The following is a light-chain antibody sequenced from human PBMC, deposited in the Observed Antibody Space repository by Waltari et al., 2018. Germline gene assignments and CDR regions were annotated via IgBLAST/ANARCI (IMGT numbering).Light chain of an antibody. V-gene: IGLV2-11*01. CDR1: TSDVGGYNY. Sequence: SALTQPRSVSGSPGQSVTISCTGTTSDVGGYNYVSWYQHHPGKALKLMIFDVTPRPSGVPDRFSGSKSANTASLTISGLQAEDEADYYCCSFAGTYTWVFGGGTKVTVL. CDR3: CSFAGTYTWV. CDR2: DVT. J-gene: IGLJ3*02.